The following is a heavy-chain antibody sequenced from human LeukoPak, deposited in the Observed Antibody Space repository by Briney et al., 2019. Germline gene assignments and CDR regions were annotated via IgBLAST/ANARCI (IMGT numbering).Heavy chain of an antibody. CDR2: IYYSGST. Sequence: KTSETLSLTCTVSGGSISSYYWSWIRQPPGKGLEWIGYIYYSGSTNYNPSLKSRVTIPVDTSKNQFSLKLSSVTAADTAVYYCARLVYYYGMDVWGQGTTVTVSS. V-gene: IGHV4-59*08. CDR1: GGSISSYY. J-gene: IGHJ6*02. CDR3: ARLVYYYGMDV.